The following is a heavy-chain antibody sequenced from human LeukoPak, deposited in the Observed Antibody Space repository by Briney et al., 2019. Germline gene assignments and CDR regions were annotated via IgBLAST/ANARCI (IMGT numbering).Heavy chain of an antibody. CDR3: ARGQDGSGSYYAFDI. CDR2: MNPNSGNT. CDR1: GYTFTSYD. Sequence: GASVKVSCKASGYTFTSYDINWVRQATGQGLEWMGWMNPNSGNTGYAQKFQGRVTMTRNTSISTAYKELSSRRSEDTAVYYCARGQDGSGSYYAFDIWGQGTMVTVSS. V-gene: IGHV1-8*01. D-gene: IGHD3-10*01. J-gene: IGHJ3*02.